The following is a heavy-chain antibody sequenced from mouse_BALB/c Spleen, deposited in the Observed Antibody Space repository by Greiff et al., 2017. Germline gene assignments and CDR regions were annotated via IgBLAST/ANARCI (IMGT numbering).Heavy chain of an antibody. J-gene: IGHJ2*01. Sequence: EVKLQESGPGLVKPSQSLSLTCSVTGYSITSGYYWNWIRQFPGNKLEWMGYISYDGSNNYNPSLKNRISITRDTSKNQFFLKLNSVTTEDTATYYCARNYRYDETFDYWGQGTTLTVSS. V-gene: IGHV3-6*02. D-gene: IGHD2-14*01. CDR2: ISYDGSN. CDR3: ARNYRYDETFDY. CDR1: GYSITSGYY.